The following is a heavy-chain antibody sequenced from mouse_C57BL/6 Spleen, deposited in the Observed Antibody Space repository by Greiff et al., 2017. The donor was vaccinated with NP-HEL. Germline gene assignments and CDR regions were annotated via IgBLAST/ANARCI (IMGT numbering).Heavy chain of an antibody. J-gene: IGHJ4*01. CDR3: ARRVWGYYFFYAMDY. D-gene: IGHD2-12*01. CDR1: GYTFTSYW. V-gene: IGHV1-55*01. CDR2: IYPGSGST. Sequence: QVQLQQPGAELVKPGASVKMSCKASGYTFTSYWITWVKQRPGQGLEWIGDIYPGSGSTNYNEKFKSKATLTVDTSSSTAYMQLSSLTSEDSAVYYCARRVWGYYFFYAMDYWGQGTSVTVSS.